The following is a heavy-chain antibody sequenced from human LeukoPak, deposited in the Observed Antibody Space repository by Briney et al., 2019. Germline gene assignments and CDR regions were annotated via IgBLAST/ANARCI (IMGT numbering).Heavy chain of an antibody. CDR3: ARDVLPDV. CDR1: GFTFSSYW. V-gene: IGHV3-7*01. D-gene: IGHD3-16*01. J-gene: IGHJ6*03. CDR2: INEDGSEK. Sequence: PGGSLRLSRAASGFTFSSYWMTWVRQAPGKGLEWVANINEDGSEKYFVDSVKGRFIISRDNAKNSMFLQMNSLRVEDTALYYCARDVLPDVWGKGTTVTVSS.